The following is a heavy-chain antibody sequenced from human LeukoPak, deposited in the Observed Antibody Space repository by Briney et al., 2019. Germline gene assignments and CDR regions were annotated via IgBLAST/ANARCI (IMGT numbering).Heavy chain of an antibody. J-gene: IGHJ4*02. V-gene: IGHV1-2*02. CDR3: ASGMLGRFDY. CDR2: INPNSGGT. Sequence: GSSVKVSCKASGGTFSSYAITWVRQAPGQGLEWMGWINPNSGGTNYAQKFQGRVTMTRDTSISTAYMELSRLRSDDTAVYYCASGMLGRFDYWGQGTLVTVSS. CDR1: GGTFSSYA. D-gene: IGHD2-8*01.